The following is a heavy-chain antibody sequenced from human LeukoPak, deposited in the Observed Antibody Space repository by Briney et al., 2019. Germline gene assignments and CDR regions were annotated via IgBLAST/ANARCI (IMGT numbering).Heavy chain of an antibody. D-gene: IGHD2-2*01. Sequence: PSETLSLTCTVSGGSISSSSYYWGWIRQPPGKGLEWIGSIYYSGSTYYNPSLKSRVTISVDTSKNQFSLKLRSVTAADTAVYYCARQIGFSSTSSLDSDYWGQGTLVTVSS. CDR1: GGSISSSSYY. V-gene: IGHV4-39*01. J-gene: IGHJ4*02. CDR3: ARQIGFSSTSSLDSDY. CDR2: IYYSGST.